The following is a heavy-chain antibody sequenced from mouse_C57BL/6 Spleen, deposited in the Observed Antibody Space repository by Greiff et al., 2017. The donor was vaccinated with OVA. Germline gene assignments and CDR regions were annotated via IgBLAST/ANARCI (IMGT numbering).Heavy chain of an antibody. CDR3: AWYDYDGGDYYAMDY. CDR1: GYSITSGYY. Sequence: DVKLQGSGPGLVKPSQSLSLTCSVTGYSITSGYYWNWIRQFPGNKLEWMGYISYDGSNNYNPSLKNRISITRDTSKNQFFLKLNSVTTEDTATYYCAWYDYDGGDYYAMDYWGQGTSVTVSS. D-gene: IGHD2-4*01. CDR2: ISYDGSN. V-gene: IGHV3-6*01. J-gene: IGHJ4*01.